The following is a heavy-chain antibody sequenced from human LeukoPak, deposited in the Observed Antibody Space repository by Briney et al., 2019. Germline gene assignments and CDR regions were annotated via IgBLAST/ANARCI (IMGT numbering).Heavy chain of an antibody. CDR3: AAHSDYCSSTSCYCTNGVCPDY. D-gene: IGHD2-2*01. Sequence: ASVKVSCKASGYTFTGYYMHWVRQAPGQGLEWMGWINPNSGGTNYAQKFQGRVTMTRDTSISTAYMELSRLGSDDTAVYYCAAHSDYCSSTSCYCTNGVCPDYWGQGTLVTVSS. CDR1: GYTFTGYY. V-gene: IGHV1-2*02. J-gene: IGHJ4*02. CDR2: INPNSGGT.